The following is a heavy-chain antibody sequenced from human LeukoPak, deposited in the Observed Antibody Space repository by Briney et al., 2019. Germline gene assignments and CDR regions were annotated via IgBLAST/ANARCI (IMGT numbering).Heavy chain of an antibody. CDR2: ISYDGSNK. CDR1: GFTFSSYA. V-gene: IGHV3-30-3*01. Sequence: PGRSLRLSCAASGFTFSSYAMHWVRQAPGKGLEREAVISYDGSNKYYADSVKGRFTISRDNSKNTLYLQMNSLRAEDTAVYYCQGRAMVTNDYWGQGTLVTVSS. D-gene: IGHD5-18*01. CDR3: QGRAMVTNDY. J-gene: IGHJ4*02.